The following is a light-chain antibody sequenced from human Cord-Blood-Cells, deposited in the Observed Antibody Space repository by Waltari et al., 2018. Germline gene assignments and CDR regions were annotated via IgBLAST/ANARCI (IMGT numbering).Light chain of an antibody. V-gene: IGKV1-39*01. CDR3: QQSYSTLWT. CDR2: AAS. CDR1: QSISSY. J-gene: IGKJ1*01. Sequence: DIQMTQSPSSLSASVGDRVTITCRASQSISSYLNWYQQRPGKDPKLLIYAASSLQSGVLSRFSGSGSGTDFTLTISSLQPEAFSTYYCQQSYSTLWTFGQGTKVEIK.